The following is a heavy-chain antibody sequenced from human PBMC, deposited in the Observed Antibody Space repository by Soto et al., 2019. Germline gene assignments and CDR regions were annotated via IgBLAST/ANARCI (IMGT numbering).Heavy chain of an antibody. J-gene: IGHJ6*02. CDR2: ISYDGSNK. CDR3: AKDTTGTTSYYYYGMDV. V-gene: IGHV3-30*18. D-gene: IGHD1-1*01. Sequence: SGGSLRLSCAASGFTFSSYGMHWVRQAPGKGLEWVAVISYDGSNKYYADSVKGRFTISRDNSKNTLYLQMNSLRAEDTAVYYCAKDTTGTTSYYYYGMDVWGQGTTVTVSS. CDR1: GFTFSSYG.